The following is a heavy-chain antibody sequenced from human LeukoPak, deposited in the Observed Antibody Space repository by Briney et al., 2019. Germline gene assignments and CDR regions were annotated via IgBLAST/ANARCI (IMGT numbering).Heavy chain of an antibody. V-gene: IGHV3-64*01. CDR1: GFTFSTYA. D-gene: IGHD2-2*01. CDR2: ISSNGGST. Sequence: GGSLRLSCAASGFTFSTYAMYWVRQAPGKGLEYVSGISSNGGSTFYANSVKGRFTISRDNSKNTLYLQMGSLRAEDMAVYYCARGGYCSSPTCGNWFDPWGQGTLVTVSS. CDR3: ARGGYCSSPTCGNWFDP. J-gene: IGHJ5*02.